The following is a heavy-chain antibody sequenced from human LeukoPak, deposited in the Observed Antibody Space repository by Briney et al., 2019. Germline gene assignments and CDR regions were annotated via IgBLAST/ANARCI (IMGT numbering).Heavy chain of an antibody. Sequence: PGGSLRLSCAASGSTFSSYSMNWVRQAPGKGLEWVSSISSSSSYIYYADSVKGRFTISRDNAKNSLYLQMNSLRAEDTAVYYCASSYYGSGSLFGYWGQGTLVTVSS. D-gene: IGHD3-10*01. V-gene: IGHV3-21*01. CDR2: ISSSSSYI. J-gene: IGHJ4*02. CDR1: GSTFSSYS. CDR3: ASSYYGSGSLFGY.